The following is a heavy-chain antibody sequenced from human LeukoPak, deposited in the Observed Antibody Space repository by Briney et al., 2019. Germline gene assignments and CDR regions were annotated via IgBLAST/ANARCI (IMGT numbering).Heavy chain of an antibody. CDR2: IYYSGST. J-gene: IGHJ4*02. Sequence: SETLSLTCTVSGGSISSHYWSWIRQPPGKGLEWIEYIYYSGSTNYNPSLKSRVTISVDTSKNQFSLKLNSVTAADTAVYYCARVRYCSGGSCYYFDYWGQGTLVTVSS. D-gene: IGHD2-15*01. V-gene: IGHV4-59*11. CDR3: ARVRYCSGGSCYYFDY. CDR1: GGSISSHY.